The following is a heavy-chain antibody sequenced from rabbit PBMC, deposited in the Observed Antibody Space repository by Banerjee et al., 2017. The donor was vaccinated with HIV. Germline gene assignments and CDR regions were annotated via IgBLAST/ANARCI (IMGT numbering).Heavy chain of an antibody. CDR2: IYAGSGSA. D-gene: IGHD7-1*01. V-gene: IGHV1S43*01. J-gene: IGHJ4*01. Sequence: QSLEESGGDLVKPGASLTLTCTASGIDFSSYYYMCWVRQAPGKGLGWIACIYAGSGSAYYASWAKGRFTISRSTSLNTVTLQMTSLTAADTATYFCARDYYATYAGYGRINLWGPGTLVTVS. CDR1: GIDFSSYYY. CDR3: ARDYYATYAGYGRINL.